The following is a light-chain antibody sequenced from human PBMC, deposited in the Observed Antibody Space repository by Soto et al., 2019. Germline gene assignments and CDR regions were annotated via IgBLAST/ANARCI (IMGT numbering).Light chain of an antibody. Sequence: QSVLTQPASVSGSPGQSITISCAGTTRGVGAYNLVSWYQQHPGRAPKLIIYEVRNRPSGISFRFSGSKSGNTASLTISGLQAEDEADYYCSSYVGDSSHVFGGGTKLTVL. V-gene: IGLV2-14*01. CDR3: SSYVGDSSHV. CDR2: EVR. CDR1: TRGVGAYNL. J-gene: IGLJ2*01.